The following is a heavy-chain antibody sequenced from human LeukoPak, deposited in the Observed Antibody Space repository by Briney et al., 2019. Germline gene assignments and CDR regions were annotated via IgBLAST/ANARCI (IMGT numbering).Heavy chain of an antibody. J-gene: IGHJ4*02. CDR1: GYSFTSCW. CDR3: ARASMTTVTAFDY. D-gene: IGHD4-17*01. CDR2: IYLGDSDT. Sequence: GESLKISCKGSGYSFTSCWIGWVRQMPGKGLEWMGIIYLGDSDTRYSPSFQSQVTISADKSITTAYLQWSSLKASDTAMYYCARASMTTVTAFDYWGQGTLVTVSS. V-gene: IGHV5-51*01.